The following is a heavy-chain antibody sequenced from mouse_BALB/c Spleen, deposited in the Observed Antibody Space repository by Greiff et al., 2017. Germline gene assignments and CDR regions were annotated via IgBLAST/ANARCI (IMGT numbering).Heavy chain of an antibody. CDR1: GFTFSSYA. J-gene: IGHJ4*01. Sequence: VQLKQSGGGLVKPGGSLKLSCAASGFTFSSYAMSWVRQTPEKRLEWVATISSGGSYTYYPDSVKGRFTISRDNAKNTLYLQMSSLRSEDTAMYYCARTGYGNYDYAMDYWGQGTSVTVS. D-gene: IGHD2-10*02. V-gene: IGHV5-9-3*01. CDR3: ARTGYGNYDYAMDY. CDR2: ISSGGSYT.